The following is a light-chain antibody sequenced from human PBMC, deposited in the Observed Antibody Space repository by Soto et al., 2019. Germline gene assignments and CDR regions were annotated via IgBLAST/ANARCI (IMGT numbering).Light chain of an antibody. CDR1: SSDVGGYNY. J-gene: IGLJ1*01. CDR3: CSYAGSYFV. V-gene: IGLV2-11*01. Sequence: SALTQPRSVSGSPGQSVTISCTGTSSDVGGYNYVSWYQQHPGRAPKFMIYDVTKRPSGVPDRFSGSKSGNTASLTISGLQVEDEADYYCCSYAGSYFVFGTGTKVTVL. CDR2: DVT.